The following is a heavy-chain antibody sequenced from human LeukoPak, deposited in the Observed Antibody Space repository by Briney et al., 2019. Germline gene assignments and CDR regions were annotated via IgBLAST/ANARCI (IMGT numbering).Heavy chain of an antibody. CDR2: ISSSSSYI. V-gene: IGHV3-21*01. CDR1: GFTFSSYS. D-gene: IGHD6-6*01. Sequence: PGGSLRLSCAASGFTFSSYSMNWVRQAPGKGLEWVSSISSSSSYIYYADSVKGRFTIFRDNAKNSLYLQMNSLRAEDTAVYYCARGSEYSSSSSGDWGQGTLVTVSS. J-gene: IGHJ4*02. CDR3: ARGSEYSSSSSGD.